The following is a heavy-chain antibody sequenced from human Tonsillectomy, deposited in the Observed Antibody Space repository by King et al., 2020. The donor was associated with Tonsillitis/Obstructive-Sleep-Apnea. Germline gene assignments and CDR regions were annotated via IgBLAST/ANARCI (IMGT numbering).Heavy chain of an antibody. D-gene: IGHD4-17*01. J-gene: IGHJ4*02. V-gene: IGHV4-39*01. CDR3: GAALGTVTTYTDY. CDR2: IYNSGST. CDR1: GGSISSSSFY. Sequence: QLQESGPGLVKPSETLSLTCTVSGGSISSSSFYWGWIRQPPGKVLEWIVSIYNSGSTYYNPSPKSRVTISVDTSSNQFSRKLSSVTAADTAVYYCGAALGTVTTYTDYWGQGTLVTVSS.